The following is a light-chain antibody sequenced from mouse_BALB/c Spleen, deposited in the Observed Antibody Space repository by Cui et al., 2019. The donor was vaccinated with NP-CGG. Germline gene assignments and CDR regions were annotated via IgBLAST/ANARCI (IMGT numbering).Light chain of an antibody. Sequence: QAVVTQESALTTSPGETVTLTCRSSIGAVTTSNYANWVQEKPDHLFTGLIGGTNNRAPGVPARFSGPLIGDKAALTITGALTEDEAIYFCALWYSNHWVFGGGTKLTVL. CDR3: ALWYSNHWV. CDR2: GTN. V-gene: IGLV1*01. CDR1: IGAVTTSNY. J-gene: IGLJ1*01.